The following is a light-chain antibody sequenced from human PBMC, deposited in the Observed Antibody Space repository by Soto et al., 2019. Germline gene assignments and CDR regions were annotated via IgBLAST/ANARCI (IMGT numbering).Light chain of an antibody. CDR1: QSISNY. Sequence: DMEMTQSPLSLSASVGDRVTITCRASQSISNYLNWYQHKPGKVPKLLIYAASSLQSGVPTRFSGSGSVTDFTLTINSLQPEDFATYYCQQSYGTPLTFGGGTKIEIK. V-gene: IGKV1-39*01. J-gene: IGKJ4*01. CDR3: QQSYGTPLT. CDR2: AAS.